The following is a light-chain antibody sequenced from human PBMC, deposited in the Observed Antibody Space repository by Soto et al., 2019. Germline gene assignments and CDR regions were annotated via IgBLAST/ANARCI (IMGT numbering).Light chain of an antibody. CDR2: RNN. CDR1: ISSVGRSY. J-gene: IGLJ2*01. V-gene: IGLV1-47*01. Sequence: QAVVTQPPSASGTPGQRVTISCSGSISSVGRSYVYWYQQLPGTAPKLLIYRNNQRPSGVPDRFSASKSGTSASLAISDLRSEDEADYYCAAWDDSLTEGVFGGGTKLTVL. CDR3: AAWDDSLTEGV.